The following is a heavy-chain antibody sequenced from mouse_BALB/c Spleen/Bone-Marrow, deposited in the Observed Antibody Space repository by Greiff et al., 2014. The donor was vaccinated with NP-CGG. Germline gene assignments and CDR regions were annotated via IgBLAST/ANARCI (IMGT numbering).Heavy chain of an antibody. CDR2: ISSGGSYT. CDR1: GFIFSSYG. V-gene: IGHV5-6*01. J-gene: IGHJ2*01. D-gene: IGHD2-4*01. Sequence: EVQGVESGGDLVKPGGSLKLSCAASGFIFSSYGMSWVRQTPDKRLEWVATISSGGSYTYYPDSVKGRFTISRDNAKNTLYLQMSSLKSEDTAMYYCARQTYYDYDGYFDYWGQGTTLTVSS. CDR3: ARQTYYDYDGYFDY.